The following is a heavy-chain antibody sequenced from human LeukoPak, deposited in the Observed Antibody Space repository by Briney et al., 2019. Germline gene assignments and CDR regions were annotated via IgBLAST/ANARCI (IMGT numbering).Heavy chain of an antibody. J-gene: IGHJ4*02. CDR1: GFTFSSYW. V-gene: IGHV3-74*01. Sequence: GGSLRLSCAASGFTFSSYWMHWVRQAPGKGLVWVSRINSDGSSTSYADSVKGRFTISRDNAKNTLYLQMNSLRAEDTAVYYCAKDTSFFPIGSADCWGQGTLVTVSS. D-gene: IGHD1-26*01. CDR2: INSDGSST. CDR3: AKDTSFFPIGSADC.